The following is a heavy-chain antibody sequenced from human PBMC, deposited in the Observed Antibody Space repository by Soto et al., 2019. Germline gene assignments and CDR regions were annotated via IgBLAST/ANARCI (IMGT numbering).Heavy chain of an antibody. Sequence: ASVKVSCKTSGFTFTTYAIHWVRQAPGQRLEWMGWINADNGNTLYSETFAGRVTITRDTPASTAYMELSRLKSEDTAVYFCARGSSWPRSTFDFWGQGTMVTVS. D-gene: IGHD6-13*01. CDR2: INADNGNT. CDR3: ARGSSWPRSTFDF. J-gene: IGHJ3*01. V-gene: IGHV1-3*01. CDR1: GFTFTTYA.